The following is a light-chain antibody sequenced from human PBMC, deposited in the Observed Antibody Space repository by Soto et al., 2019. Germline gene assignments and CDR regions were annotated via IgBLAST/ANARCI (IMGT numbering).Light chain of an antibody. V-gene: IGKV1-39*01. Sequence: DIQMTQSPSTLSASVGDRVTITCRASQSISSWLAWYQQKPGKAPKLLIYAASSLQSGVPSRFSGSGSGTDFTLTISSLQPEDFATYYCQQSYSTFPFGQGTRLEIK. CDR2: AAS. CDR1: QSISSW. CDR3: QQSYSTFP. J-gene: IGKJ5*01.